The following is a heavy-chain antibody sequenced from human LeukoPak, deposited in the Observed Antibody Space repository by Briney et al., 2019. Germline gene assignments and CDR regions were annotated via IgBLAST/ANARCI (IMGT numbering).Heavy chain of an antibody. CDR3: AKGAITMVWGVIVNDY. CDR2: ISGSGGST. J-gene: IGHJ4*02. V-gene: IGHV3-23*01. D-gene: IGHD3-10*01. Sequence: GSLRLSCAASGFTFSSYAMSWVRQAPGKGLEWVSAISGSGGSTYYADSVKGRFTISRDNSKNTLYLQMNSLRAEDTAVYYCAKGAITMVWGVIVNDYWGQGTLVTVSS. CDR1: GFTFSSYA.